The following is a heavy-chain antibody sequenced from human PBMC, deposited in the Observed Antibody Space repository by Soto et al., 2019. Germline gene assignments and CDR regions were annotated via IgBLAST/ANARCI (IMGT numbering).Heavy chain of an antibody. D-gene: IGHD6-13*01. CDR3: TRDASRDSSARGWFDP. Sequence: PGGSLRLSCAASGFTFSTYAMHWVRQAPGKGLEWVAVISYDGSNKHYTDALRGRFTISRDNAKNSLHLQMNSLRAEDTAVYYCTRDASRDSSARGWFDPWGPGTLVTVSS. V-gene: IGHV3-30*04. J-gene: IGHJ5*02. CDR1: GFTFSTYA. CDR2: ISYDGSNK.